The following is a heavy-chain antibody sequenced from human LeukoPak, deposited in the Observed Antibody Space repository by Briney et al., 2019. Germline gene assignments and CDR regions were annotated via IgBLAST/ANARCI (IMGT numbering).Heavy chain of an antibody. CDR3: ARGDNYDFWSGYLPYDY. J-gene: IGHJ4*02. CDR1: GYTFTIYA. D-gene: IGHD3-3*01. V-gene: IGHV1-3*01. Sequence: GASVKVSCKASGYTFTIYAMHWVRQAPGQRLEWMGWINAGNGNTKYSQKFQGRVTITRDTSASTAYMELSSLRSEDTAVYYCARGDNYDFWSGYLPYDYWGQGTLVTVSS. CDR2: INAGNGNT.